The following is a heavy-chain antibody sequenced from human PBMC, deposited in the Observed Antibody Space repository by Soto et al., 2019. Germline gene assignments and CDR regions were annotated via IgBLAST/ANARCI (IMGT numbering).Heavy chain of an antibody. CDR3: AKIAPECSGGYCPGEPYYFDY. J-gene: IGHJ4*02. Sequence: EVQLLESGGGLVQPGGSLRLSCAASGFTFSNYAMSWVRQAPGKGLGWVSGVSGGGGRTYYADSVKGRFTISRDNSKNTLYLQMNSLRAEDTAVYYCAKIAPECSGGYCPGEPYYFDYWGQGTLVTVSS. V-gene: IGHV3-23*01. CDR2: VSGGGGRT. CDR1: GFTFSNYA. D-gene: IGHD2-15*01.